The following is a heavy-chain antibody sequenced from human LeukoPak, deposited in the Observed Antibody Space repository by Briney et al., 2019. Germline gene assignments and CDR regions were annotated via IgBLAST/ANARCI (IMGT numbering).Heavy chain of an antibody. CDR1: GFIFTDYW. Sequence: GGSLRLSCAASGFIFTDYWMYWVRQAPGRGLAWVANIKEDGSEKNYVDSVKGRFTISRDNAKNSLYLQMNSLRAEDTAVHYCARDQIYSIGDGMDVWGQGTTVTVSS. V-gene: IGHV3-7*01. CDR3: ARDQIYSIGDGMDV. CDR2: IKEDGSEK. D-gene: IGHD6-19*01. J-gene: IGHJ6*02.